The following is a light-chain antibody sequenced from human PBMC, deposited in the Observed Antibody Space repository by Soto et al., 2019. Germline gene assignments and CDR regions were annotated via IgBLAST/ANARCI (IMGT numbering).Light chain of an antibody. J-gene: IGKJ4*01. Sequence: EIVITRPPTTLSVSSGERATLSCRASQSVSSNLAWYQQKPGQAPRLLIYGASTRATGIPARFSGSGSGTEFTLTISSLQSEDFAVYYCQQYNNWLTFGGGTKVDIK. V-gene: IGKV3-15*01. CDR2: GAS. CDR3: QQYNNWLT. CDR1: QSVSSN.